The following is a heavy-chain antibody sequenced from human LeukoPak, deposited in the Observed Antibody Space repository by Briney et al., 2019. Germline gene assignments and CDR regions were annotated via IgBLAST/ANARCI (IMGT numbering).Heavy chain of an antibody. CDR2: VSDSSDV. CDR1: GFTFSTYT. D-gene: IGHD5-18*01. CDR3: ARDGLHTAPFDY. J-gene: IGHJ4*02. V-gene: IGHV3-48*02. Sequence: GGSLRLSCAASGFTFSTYTMNWVRRAPGKGLEWVSTVSDSSDVHYSDSVTGRFTISRDNARNSLYLQMNSLRDEDTAVYYCARDGLHTAPFDYWGQGTLVTVSS.